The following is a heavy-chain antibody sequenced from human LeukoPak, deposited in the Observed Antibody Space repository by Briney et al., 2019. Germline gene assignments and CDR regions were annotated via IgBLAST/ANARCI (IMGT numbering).Heavy chain of an antibody. CDR3: ASRQSNIFDY. V-gene: IGHV4-39*01. CDR2: ISYTGST. CDR1: SGSISSSIYH. J-gene: IGHJ4*02. Sequence: PSETLSLTCTVSSGSISSSIYHWGWIRQPPGKGLEWIATISYTGSTYYNPSLKSRVTISVDTSKNQFSLRLSSVTAADTAVYYCASRQSNIFDYWGQGTLVTVSS. D-gene: IGHD2/OR15-2a*01.